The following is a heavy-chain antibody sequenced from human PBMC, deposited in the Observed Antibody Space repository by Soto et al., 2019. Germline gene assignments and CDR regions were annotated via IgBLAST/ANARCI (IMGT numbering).Heavy chain of an antibody. CDR3: ARDPPQLVDY. CDR1: GFTFGSYS. J-gene: IGHJ4*02. CDR2: IGSSGTYK. Sequence: PGGSLRLSCAASGFTFGSYSMNWVRQAPGKGLEWISSIGSSGTYKYYADSVKGRFTISRDNAKNSLFLQMSSLRDEDTAVYYCARDPPQLVDYWGQGTLVTVSS. D-gene: IGHD6-13*01. V-gene: IGHV3-21*01.